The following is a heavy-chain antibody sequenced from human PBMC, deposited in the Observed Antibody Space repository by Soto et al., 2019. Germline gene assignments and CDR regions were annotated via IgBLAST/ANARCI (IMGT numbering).Heavy chain of an antibody. D-gene: IGHD3-22*01. Sequence: QVQLVQSGAEVKKPGASVKVSCKASGYTFTSSGMSWVRQAPGQGLEWMGWISAHTGSSEYAQRFQGRVTMTTDRSTSTAYIELRSLRSDDTAVYYCAREFFYQGSDSRGYSFDAFDFWGPGTLVTVSS. CDR3: AREFFYQGSDSRGYSFDAFDF. V-gene: IGHV1-18*01. CDR1: GYTFTSSG. J-gene: IGHJ3*01. CDR2: ISAHTGSS.